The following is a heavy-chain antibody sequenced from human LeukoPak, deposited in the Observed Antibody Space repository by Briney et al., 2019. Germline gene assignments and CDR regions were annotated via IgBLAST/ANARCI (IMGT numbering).Heavy chain of an antibody. Sequence: GESLKISCKGSGYSFTSYWIGWVRQMPGKGLEWMGIIYPGDSDTRYSPSFQGQVTISADKSISTAYLQWSSLKASDTAMYYCARHANSYGDYTPSLDCGGVCPFDPWGQGTLVTVSS. CDR1: GYSFTSYW. D-gene: IGHD2-21*02. V-gene: IGHV5-51*01. CDR3: ARHANSYGDYTPSLDCGGVCPFDP. CDR2: IYPGDSDT. J-gene: IGHJ5*02.